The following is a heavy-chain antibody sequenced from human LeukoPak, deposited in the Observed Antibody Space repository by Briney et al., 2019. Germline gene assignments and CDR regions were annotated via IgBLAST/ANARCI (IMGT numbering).Heavy chain of an antibody. CDR2: VYYSGNA. D-gene: IGHD3-3*01. J-gene: IGHJ5*02. CDR1: GGSISSSSYY. CDR3: ARVFYDFWSGGFDP. Sequence: SETLSLTCTVSGGSISSSSYYWGWIRQPPGKGLQWIGGVYYSGNAYHNPSLKSRVSISVDTSKNQFSLKLSSVTAADTAVYYCARVFYDFWSGGFDPWGQGTLVTVSS. V-gene: IGHV4-39*07.